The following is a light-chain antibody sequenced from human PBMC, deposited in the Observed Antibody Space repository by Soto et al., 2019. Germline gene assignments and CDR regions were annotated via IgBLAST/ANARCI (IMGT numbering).Light chain of an antibody. J-gene: IGKJ4*01. CDR3: QQSYRLPLT. CDR2: SAS. V-gene: IGKV1-39*01. Sequence: DIQMTQSPSSLSAFVGDTVTITCHASQRISTFLNWYHQKPGKAPKLLIYSASYLQSGVPSNFSGSGSGTDFTLSIVTLXPXDFGTYYCQQSYRLPLTFGGGTKVEI. CDR1: QRISTF.